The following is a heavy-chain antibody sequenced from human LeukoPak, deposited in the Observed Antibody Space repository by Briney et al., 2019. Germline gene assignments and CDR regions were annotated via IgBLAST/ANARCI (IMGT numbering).Heavy chain of an antibody. D-gene: IGHD5-12*01. J-gene: IGHJ5*02. V-gene: IGHV4-59*08. Sequence: SETLSLTCTVSGGSISSYYWSWIRQPPGKGLELIGYIYYSGSTNYNPSLKSRVTISVDTTKNQFSLKLSSVTAADTAVYYCAILRWLRSGDNWFDPCGQGTLVTVSS. CDR3: AILRWLRSGDNWFDP. CDR1: GGSISSYY. CDR2: IYYSGST.